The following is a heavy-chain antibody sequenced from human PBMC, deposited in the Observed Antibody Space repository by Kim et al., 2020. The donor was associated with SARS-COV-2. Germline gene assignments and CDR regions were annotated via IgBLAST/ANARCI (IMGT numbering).Heavy chain of an antibody. J-gene: IGHJ4*02. CDR2: ISAYNGNT. V-gene: IGHV1-18*01. CDR1: GYTFTSYG. Sequence: ASVKVSCKASGYTFTSYGISWVRQAPGQGLEWMGWISAYNGNTNYAQKLQGRVTMTTDTSTSTAYMELRSLRSDDTAVYYCASSRVSYYDSSGYYDYWGQGTLVTVSS. CDR3: ASSRVSYYDSSGYYDY. D-gene: IGHD3-22*01.